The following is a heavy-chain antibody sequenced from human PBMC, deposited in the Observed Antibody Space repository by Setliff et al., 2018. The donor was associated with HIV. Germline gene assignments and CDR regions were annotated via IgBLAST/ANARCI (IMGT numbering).Heavy chain of an antibody. Sequence: SETLSLTCAVSGYSISSGYYWGWIRQPPGKGLEWIGSIYHSGSTYYNPSLKSRVTISVDTSKNQFSLKLSSVTAADTAVYYCARSLGGIWKGYFDYWGQGTLVTSPQ. D-gene: IGHD2-15*01. CDR1: GYSISSGYY. CDR2: IYHSGST. V-gene: IGHV4-38-2*01. J-gene: IGHJ4*02. CDR3: ARSLGGIWKGYFDY.